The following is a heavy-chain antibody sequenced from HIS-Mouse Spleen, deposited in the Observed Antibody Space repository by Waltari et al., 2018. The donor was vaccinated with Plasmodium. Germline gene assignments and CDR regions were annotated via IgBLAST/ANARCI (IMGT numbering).Heavy chain of an antibody. Sequence: EVQLVESGGGLVKPGGSLRLSCAASGFTFSSYTMTWFRQAPGKGLEWVSSISSSSSYIYYADSVKGRFTISRDNAKNSLYLQMNSLRAEDTAVYYCARDPPLSITGDLDAFDIWGQGTMVTVSS. CDR1: GFTFSSYT. D-gene: IGHD7-27*01. J-gene: IGHJ3*02. CDR2: ISSSSSYI. CDR3: ARDPPLSITGDLDAFDI. V-gene: IGHV3-21*01.